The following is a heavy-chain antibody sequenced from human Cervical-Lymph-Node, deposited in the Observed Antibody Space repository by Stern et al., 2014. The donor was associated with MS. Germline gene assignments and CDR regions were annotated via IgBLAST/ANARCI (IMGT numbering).Heavy chain of an antibody. CDR2: IIPMFGIS. CDR3: ARYRSAVDWYFDL. D-gene: IGHD3-10*01. CDR1: GGTLSTYG. J-gene: IGHJ2*01. Sequence: QVQLVQSGAEVKKPGSSGKVSCKASGGTLSTYGFSWVRPAPGQGLEWMGGIIPMFGISNSAQKFQGRVTITADESTSTAYMELSSLRSDDTAVYYCARYRSAVDWYFDLWGRGTLVTVSS. V-gene: IGHV1-69*01.